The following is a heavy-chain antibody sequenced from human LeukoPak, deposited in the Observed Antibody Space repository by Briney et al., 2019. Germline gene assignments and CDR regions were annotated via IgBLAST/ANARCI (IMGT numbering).Heavy chain of an antibody. V-gene: IGHV3-21*01. CDR2: ISSSSSYI. D-gene: IGHD4-17*01. CDR1: GFTFSSYS. Sequence: GGSLRLSCAASGFTFSSYSMNWVRQAPGKGLEWVSSISSSSSYIYYADSVKGQFTISRDNAKNSLYLQMNSLRAEDTAVYYCAREDTVTTSPFFDYWGQGTLVTVSS. J-gene: IGHJ4*02. CDR3: AREDTVTTSPFFDY.